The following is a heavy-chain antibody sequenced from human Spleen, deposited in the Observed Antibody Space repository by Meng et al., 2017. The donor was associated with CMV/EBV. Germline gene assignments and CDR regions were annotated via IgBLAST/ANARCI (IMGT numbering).Heavy chain of an antibody. J-gene: IGHJ4*01. Sequence: GGSLRLSCAASKFSFNNSPMRWVRQAPGKGLEWVAVISYDASNQYYADSVKGRFTISRDNSKNTLYLHMKSLRSEDTAVYFCARENSHYDFWTGYSPPYIDYWGQGALVTVSS. CDR1: KFSFNNSP. D-gene: IGHD3-3*01. V-gene: IGHV3-30-3*01. CDR3: ARENSHYDFWTGYSPPYIDY. CDR2: ISYDASNQ.